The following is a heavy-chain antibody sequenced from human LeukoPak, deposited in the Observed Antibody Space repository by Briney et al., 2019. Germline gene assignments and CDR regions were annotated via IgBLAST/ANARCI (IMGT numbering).Heavy chain of an antibody. V-gene: IGHV3-23*01. CDR3: AKAATMIVVVITTY. D-gene: IGHD3-22*01. CDR1: GFTFSSYA. CDR2: ISGSGGST. J-gene: IGHJ4*02. Sequence: GGSLRLSCAASGFTFSSYAMSWVRQAPGKGLEWVSAISGSGGSTYYADSVKGRFTISRDNSKNTLYLQMNSLRAEDTAGYYCAKAATMIVVVITTYWGQGTLVTVSS.